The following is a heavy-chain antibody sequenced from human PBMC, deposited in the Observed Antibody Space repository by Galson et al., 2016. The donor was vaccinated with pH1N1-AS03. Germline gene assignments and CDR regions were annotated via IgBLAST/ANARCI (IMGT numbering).Heavy chain of an antibody. V-gene: IGHV4-38-2*01. J-gene: IGHJ3*02. CDR3: AKPHDYTEYEGGFDI. Sequence: ETLSLTCAVSGYSISSGYYWGWIRQPPGKGLEWIATIYHGGSTYYNPSLKSRVTISIDTSKNQFSLKLNSVTAADTAVYYCAKPHDYTEYEGGFDIWGQGTRVTVSS. CDR2: IYHGGST. D-gene: IGHD4-11*01. CDR1: GYSISSGYY.